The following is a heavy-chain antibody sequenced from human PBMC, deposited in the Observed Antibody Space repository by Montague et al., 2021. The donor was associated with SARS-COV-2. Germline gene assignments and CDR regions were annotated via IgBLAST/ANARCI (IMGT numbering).Heavy chain of an antibody. J-gene: IGHJ5*02. V-gene: IGHV4-39*01. CDR3: ARGLYNWNYEHWFDT. CDR2: IYYSGST. Sequence: ETLSLTCTVSGGSVGSSHYYWAWIRQPPGKGLEWIGTIYYSGSTXXNASPLSRVTIGVDASTNQFSLKLHSVTAADTAVYFCARGLYNWNYEHWFDTWGQGTLVTVSS. D-gene: IGHD1-7*01. CDR1: GGSVGSSHYY.